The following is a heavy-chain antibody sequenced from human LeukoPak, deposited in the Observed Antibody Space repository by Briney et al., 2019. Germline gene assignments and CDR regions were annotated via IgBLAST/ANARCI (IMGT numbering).Heavy chain of an antibody. V-gene: IGHV3-66*04. D-gene: IGHD5/OR15-5a*01. CDR3: SRLGTWADGSKGY. Sequence: GGSLRLSCAASGFTVNNNYMSWVRQAPGKGLEWVSIIYRGGVTYYADSVKGRFTTSGDNSKNTVYLQMKNLRVEDTAVYYCSRLGTWADGSKGYWGQGTLVAVSS. CDR2: IYRGGVT. J-gene: IGHJ4*02. CDR1: GFTVNNNY.